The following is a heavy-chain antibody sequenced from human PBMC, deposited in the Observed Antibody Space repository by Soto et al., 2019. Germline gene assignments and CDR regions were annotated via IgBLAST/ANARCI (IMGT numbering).Heavy chain of an antibody. Sequence: EVQLLESGGGLVQPGGSLRLSCAASGFTFSSYAMSWVRQAPGKGLEWVSAISGSGGSTYYADSVKGRFTISRDNSKNTLYLQMNSMRAEDTAVYYGAKLTMIRSAVFDSWGQGTLVTVSS. J-gene: IGHJ5*01. V-gene: IGHV3-23*01. CDR3: AKLTMIRSAVFDS. CDR2: ISGSGGST. CDR1: GFTFSSYA. D-gene: IGHD3-22*01.